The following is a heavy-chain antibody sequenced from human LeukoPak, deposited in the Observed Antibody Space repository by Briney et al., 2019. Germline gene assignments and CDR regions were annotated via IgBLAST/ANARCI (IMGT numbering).Heavy chain of an antibody. CDR2: IWYDGSNK. D-gene: IGHD3-22*01. Sequence: GGSLRLSCAASGFTFSSYGMHWVRQAPGKGLEWVAVIWYDGSNKYYADSVKGRFTISRDNSKNTLYLQMNSQRAEDTAVYYCASGRYSGGYYYFDYWGQGTLVTVSS. CDR1: GFTFSSYG. CDR3: ASGRYSGGYYYFDY. V-gene: IGHV3-33*01. J-gene: IGHJ4*02.